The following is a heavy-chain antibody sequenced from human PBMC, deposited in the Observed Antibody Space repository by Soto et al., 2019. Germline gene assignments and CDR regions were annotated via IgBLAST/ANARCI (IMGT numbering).Heavy chain of an antibody. CDR1: GGSFSGYY. J-gene: IGHJ6*03. D-gene: IGHD1-1*01. CDR3: ARGFGGAGTTYYYYYYMDV. V-gene: IGHV4-34*01. CDR2: INHSGST. Sequence: QVQLQQWGAGLLKPSETLSLTCAVYGGSFSGYYWSWIRQPPGKGLEWIGEINHSGSTNYNPSLKSRVTISVDTSKNHFSLKLSSVTAADTAVYYCARGFGGAGTTYYYYYYMDVWGKGTTVTVSS.